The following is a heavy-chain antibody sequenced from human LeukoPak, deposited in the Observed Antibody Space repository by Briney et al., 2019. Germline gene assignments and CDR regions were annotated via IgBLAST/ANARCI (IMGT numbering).Heavy chain of an antibody. CDR2: IYTSGST. V-gene: IGHV4-4*07. J-gene: IGHJ5*02. Sequence: SETLSLTRTVSGGSISSYYWSWIRQPAGKGLEWIGRIYTSGSTNYNPSLKSRVTMSVDTSKNQFSLKLSSVTAADTAVYYCARSAVAGTIFNWFDPWGQGTLVTVSS. CDR1: GGSISSYY. CDR3: ARSAVAGTIFNWFDP. D-gene: IGHD6-19*01.